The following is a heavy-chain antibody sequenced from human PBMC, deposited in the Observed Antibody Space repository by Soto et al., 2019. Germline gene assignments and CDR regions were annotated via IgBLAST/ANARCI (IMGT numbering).Heavy chain of an antibody. CDR3: AKGFSFSPFSDFDN. Sequence: GGSLRLSCAASGFTFSSYAMTWVRQAPGKGLEWVSGISGSDGSTYYVDSVKGRFTVSRDSSNTLYLQMNSLRADDTAVYYCAKGFSFSPFSDFDNWGQGTLVTVSS. J-gene: IGHJ4*02. CDR1: GFTFSSYA. D-gene: IGHD3-3*01. V-gene: IGHV3-23*01. CDR2: ISGSDGST.